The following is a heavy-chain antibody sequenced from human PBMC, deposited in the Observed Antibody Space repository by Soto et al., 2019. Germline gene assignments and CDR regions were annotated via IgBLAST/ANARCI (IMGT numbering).Heavy chain of an antibody. J-gene: IGHJ5*02. CDR1: GYTFTSYG. Sequence: QVQLVQSGAEVKKPGASVKVSCKASGYTFTSYGISWVRQASGQGLEWMGWISAYNGNTKYAQKLQGRVTMPTDTSTSTAYMELRSLRSDDTAVYYCARDEAYKWNDGGWFDPWGQGTLVTVSS. CDR3: ARDEAYKWNDGGWFDP. V-gene: IGHV1-18*01. CDR2: ISAYNGNT. D-gene: IGHD1-1*01.